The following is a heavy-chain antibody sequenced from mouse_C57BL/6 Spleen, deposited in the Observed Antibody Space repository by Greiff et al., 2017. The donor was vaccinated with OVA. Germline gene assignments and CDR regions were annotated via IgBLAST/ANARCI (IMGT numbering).Heavy chain of an antibody. CDR2: IYPGSGST. J-gene: IGHJ3*01. V-gene: IGHV1-55*01. Sequence: VQLQQPGAELVKPGASVKMSCKASGYTFTSYWITWVKQRPGQGLEWIGDIYPGSGSTNYNEKFKSKATLTVDTSSSTAYMQLSSLTSEDSAVYYGARAYGNYEGFAYWGKGTLVTVSA. CDR3: ARAYGNYEGFAY. CDR1: GYTFTSYW. D-gene: IGHD2-1*01.